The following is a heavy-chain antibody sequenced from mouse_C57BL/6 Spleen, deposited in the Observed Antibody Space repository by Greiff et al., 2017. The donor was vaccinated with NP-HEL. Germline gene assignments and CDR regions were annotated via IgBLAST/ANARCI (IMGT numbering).Heavy chain of an antibody. J-gene: IGHJ2*01. CDR1: GFTFSSYA. V-gene: IGHV5-4*01. D-gene: IGHD4-1*01. Sequence: EVKLMESGGGLVKPGGSLKLSCAASGFTFSSYAMSWVRQTPEKRLEWVATLSDGGSYTYYPDNVQGRFTISRDNAKNNLYLQMSHLKSEDTAMYYCAREMGLGYFDYWGQGTTLTVSS. CDR2: LSDGGSYT. CDR3: AREMGLGYFDY.